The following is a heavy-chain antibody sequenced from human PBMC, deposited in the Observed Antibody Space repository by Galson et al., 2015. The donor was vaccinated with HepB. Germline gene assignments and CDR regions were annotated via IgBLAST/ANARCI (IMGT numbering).Heavy chain of an antibody. D-gene: IGHD6-13*01. CDR2: ISGGGAST. CDR1: GFTFSNYA. J-gene: IGHJ4*02. CDR3: AIRIDSSSWLDY. Sequence: SLRLSCAASGFTFSNYAMSWVRQAPGKGLEWVSAISGGGASTYYADSVKGRFTISRDNSKNTLYLQMNSLRVEDTAVYHCAIRIDSSSWLDYWGQGTLVTVSS. V-gene: IGHV3-23*01.